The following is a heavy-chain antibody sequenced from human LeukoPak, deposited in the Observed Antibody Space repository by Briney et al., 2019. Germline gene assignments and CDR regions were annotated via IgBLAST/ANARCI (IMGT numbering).Heavy chain of an antibody. J-gene: IGHJ4*02. CDR3: TRREQRLVNFDY. D-gene: IGHD6-25*01. CDR1: GFSFSGSA. CDR2: VRTKADNYAT. V-gene: IGHV3-73*01. Sequence: GGSLRLSCAASGFSFSGSAIHWVRQASGKGLEWVGRVRTKADNYATAYAAAVKGRFTISRDDSENTAYLQMNSLKTEDTAVYYCTRREQRLVNFDYRGQGTLVTVSS.